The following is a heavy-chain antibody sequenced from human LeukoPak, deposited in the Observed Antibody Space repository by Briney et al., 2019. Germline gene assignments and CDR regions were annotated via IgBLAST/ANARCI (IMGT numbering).Heavy chain of an antibody. Sequence: ASVKVSCKASGYTFTGYYMHWVRQAPGQGLEWMGRINPNSGGTNYAQRFQGRVTMTRDTSISTAYMELSRLRSDDTAVYYCARGLGTYDYVWGSYRSDAFDIWGQGTMVTVSS. CDR3: ARGLGTYDYVWGSYRSDAFDI. CDR1: GYTFTGYY. CDR2: INPNSGGT. J-gene: IGHJ3*02. V-gene: IGHV1-2*06. D-gene: IGHD3-16*02.